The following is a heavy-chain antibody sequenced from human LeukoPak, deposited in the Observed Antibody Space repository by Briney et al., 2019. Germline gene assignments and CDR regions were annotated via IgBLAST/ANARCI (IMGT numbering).Heavy chain of an antibody. CDR3: ARAVRGYSYGIRYYFDY. CDR2: IYYSGST. J-gene: IGHJ4*02. CDR1: GGSLNDYY. Sequence: SETLSLTCAVYGGSLNDYYWSWIRQHPGKGLEWIGYIYYSGSTYYNPSLKSRVTISVDTSKNQFSLKLSSVTAADTAVYYCARAVRGYSYGIRYYFDYWGQGTLVTVSS. D-gene: IGHD5-18*01. V-gene: IGHV4-31*11.